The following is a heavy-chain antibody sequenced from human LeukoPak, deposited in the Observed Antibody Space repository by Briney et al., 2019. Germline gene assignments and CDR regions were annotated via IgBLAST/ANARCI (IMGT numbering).Heavy chain of an antibody. D-gene: IGHD6-6*01. Sequence: PGGSLRLSCAASGFTFSTSWMNWVRQAPGKGLVWVSRINVDGSTTVYADSVKGRFTISRDNAKNALYLQMNSLRAEDTAVYYCRHGNSSGDYWGQGTLVTVSS. V-gene: IGHV3-74*01. J-gene: IGHJ4*02. CDR2: INVDGSTT. CDR3: RHGNSSGDY. CDR1: GFTFSTSW.